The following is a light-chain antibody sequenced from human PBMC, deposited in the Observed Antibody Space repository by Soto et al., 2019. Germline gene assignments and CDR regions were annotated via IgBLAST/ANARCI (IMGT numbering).Light chain of an antibody. J-gene: IGLJ1*01. CDR1: SSDFGSYSY. V-gene: IGLV2-14*01. CDR3: ASYTTSSTYV. CDR2: DVS. Sequence: QSVLTQPASVSGSPGQSIAISCTGTSSDFGSYSYVSWYQQQPGKAPKLVISDVSNRPSGVSDRFSGSKSGNTASLTIFGLQTEDEADYYCASYTTSSTYVFGTGTRSPS.